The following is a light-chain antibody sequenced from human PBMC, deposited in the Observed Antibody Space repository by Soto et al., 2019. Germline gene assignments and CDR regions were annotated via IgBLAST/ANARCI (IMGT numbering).Light chain of an antibody. V-gene: IGLV1-40*01. CDR2: ADN. CDR3: QSYDTSLRGVI. Sequence: QSVLTQTPSVSGAPGQKITMSCTGSSSNIGAGYDVHWYQQLPGAAPRLLIYADNNRPSGVPDRFSASNSGTSASLTITGLQGEDEAVYYCQSYDTSLRGVIFGAGTKLTVL. CDR1: SSNIGAGYD. J-gene: IGLJ2*01.